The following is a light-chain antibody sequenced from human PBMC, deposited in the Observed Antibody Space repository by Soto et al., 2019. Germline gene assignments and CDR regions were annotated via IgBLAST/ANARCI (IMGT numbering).Light chain of an antibody. CDR3: QSYDSSLTATKV. Sequence: QSVRRHPPSVSGAAGQMVTISCSGSSSNLGAGYDVQWYRQFPGTAPKLLIYANSVRPSGVPDRVSGSKSGTSASLAITGLQAEDEADYYCQSYDSSLTATKVFGTGTKVTVL. CDR2: ANS. V-gene: IGLV1-40*01. J-gene: IGLJ1*01. CDR1: SSNLGAGYD.